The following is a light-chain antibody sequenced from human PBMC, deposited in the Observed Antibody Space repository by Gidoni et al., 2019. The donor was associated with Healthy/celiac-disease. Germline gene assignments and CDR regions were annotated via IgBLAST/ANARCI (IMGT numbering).Light chain of an antibody. J-gene: IGKJ1*01. CDR1: QSVSSN. Sequence: EIVMTQSPATLSVSPGERAPLSGRASQSVSSNLAWYQQKPGQAPRLLIYGASTRATGIPARFSGSGSGTEFTLTISSLQSEDFAVYYCQQYNNWWTFGQGTKVEIK. CDR3: QQYNNWWT. CDR2: GAS. V-gene: IGKV3-15*01.